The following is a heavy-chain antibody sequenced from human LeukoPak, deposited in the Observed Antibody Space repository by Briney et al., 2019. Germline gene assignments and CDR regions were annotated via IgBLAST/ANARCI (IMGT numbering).Heavy chain of an antibody. V-gene: IGHV3-23*01. J-gene: IGHJ4*02. CDR3: AKDVFDWLFC. CDR1: GFTFSSYA. D-gene: IGHD3-9*01. CDR2: ISGSGGST. Sequence: PGGSLRLSCAASGFTFSSYAMSWVRQAPGEGLEWVSAISGSGGSTYYADSVKGRFTISRDNSKNTLYPQMNSLRAEDTAVYYCAKDVFDWLFCWGQGTLVTVSS.